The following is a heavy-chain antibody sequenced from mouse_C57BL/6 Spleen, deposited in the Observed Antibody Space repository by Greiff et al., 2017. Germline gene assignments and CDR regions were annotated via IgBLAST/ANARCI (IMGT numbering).Heavy chain of an antibody. CDR2: INPYNGDT. V-gene: IGHV1-20*01. D-gene: IGHD1-1*02. CDR3: ARMPTGENYGYLDY. J-gene: IGHJ2*01. CDR1: GYSFTGYF. Sequence: EVKLEESGPELVKPGDSVKISCKASGYSFTGYFMNWVMQSHGKSLEWIGRINPYNGDTFYNQKFKGKATLTVDKSSSTAHMELRSRTSEDSAVYYWARMPTGENYGYLDYWGQGTTLTVSS.